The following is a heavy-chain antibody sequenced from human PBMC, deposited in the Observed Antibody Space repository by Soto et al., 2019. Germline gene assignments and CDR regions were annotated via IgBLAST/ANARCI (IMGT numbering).Heavy chain of an antibody. D-gene: IGHD3-10*01. V-gene: IGHV4-59*08. CDR3: ARLGMVRGVTN. J-gene: IGHJ4*02. Sequence: PSETLSLSCTVSGGSISSYYWSWIRQPPGKGLEWIGYIYYSGSTNYNPSLKSRVTISVDTSKNQFSLKLSSVTAADTAVYYCARLGMVRGVTNCGQGTLVTVSS. CDR1: GGSISSYY. CDR2: IYYSGST.